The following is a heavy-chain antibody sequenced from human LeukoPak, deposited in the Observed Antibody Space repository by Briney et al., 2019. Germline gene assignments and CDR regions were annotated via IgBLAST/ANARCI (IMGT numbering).Heavy chain of an antibody. Sequence: GGSLRLSCAASGFTFSSYGMHWVRQAPGKGLEWVSYISSSSTTIYYADSVKGRFTISRDNVKNSLYLQMNSLRPEDTAVYYCARDYYDSSGYYYGGYWGQGTLVTVSS. CDR2: ISSSSTTI. J-gene: IGHJ4*02. CDR1: GFTFSSYG. D-gene: IGHD3-22*01. CDR3: ARDYYDSSGYYYGGY. V-gene: IGHV3-48*04.